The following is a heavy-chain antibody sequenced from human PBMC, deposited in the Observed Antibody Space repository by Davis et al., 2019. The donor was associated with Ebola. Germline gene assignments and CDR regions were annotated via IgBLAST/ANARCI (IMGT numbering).Heavy chain of an antibody. CDR3: AREASGPDY. CDR1: AASISAGDYS. V-gene: IGHV4-30-4*01. CDR2: IYYSGIT. D-gene: IGHD5-12*01. J-gene: IGHJ4*02. Sequence: SETLSLTCTVSAASISAGDYSWSRIRPPPGKGLEWTGFIYYSGITYYNPSLKSRVSISVDTSKNHFSPKLSSVTAADTAVYYCAREASGPDYWGQGTLVTVSS.